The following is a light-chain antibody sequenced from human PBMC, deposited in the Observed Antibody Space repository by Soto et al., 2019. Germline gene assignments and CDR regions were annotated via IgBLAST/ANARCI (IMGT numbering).Light chain of an antibody. CDR3: SSYTSSSTLYV. J-gene: IGLJ1*01. CDR2: DVS. Sequence: QSVLTEPASVPGSPGQAIPIPCTGTSSEDGGYNYVSWYQQHPGKAPKLMIYDVSNRPSGVSNRFSGSKSGNTASLTISGLQAEDEADYYCSSYTSSSTLYVFGTGTKVPVL. V-gene: IGLV2-14*01. CDR1: SSEDGGYNY.